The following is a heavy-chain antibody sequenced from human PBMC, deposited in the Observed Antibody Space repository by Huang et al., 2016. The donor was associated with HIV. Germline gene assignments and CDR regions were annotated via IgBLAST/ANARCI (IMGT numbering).Heavy chain of an antibody. Sequence: LLLRESGSGLVKTSETMSLSCTVAFASICGNSKNWTWVRQSPGKGLEWIAGMPYGGRTYYNPSLKSRVSISVDTSHNQHFSLTLASVTAADTAVYFCASGPVIVSISRFYFEQWGPGILVTV. D-gene: IGHD3-22*01. CDR2: MPYGGRT. V-gene: IGHV4-39*02. CDR3: ASGPVIVSISRFYFEQ. J-gene: IGHJ4*02. CDR1: FASICGNSKN.